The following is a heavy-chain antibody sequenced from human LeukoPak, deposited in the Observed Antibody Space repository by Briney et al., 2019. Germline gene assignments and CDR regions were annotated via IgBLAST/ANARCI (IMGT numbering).Heavy chain of an antibody. CDR3: AKGAFVRLGELSPH. J-gene: IGHJ4*02. D-gene: IGHD3-16*02. CDR1: GFTFSSSG. V-gene: IGHV3-30*02. CDR2: IQHDGTKT. Sequence: GGSLRLSCAASGFTFSSSGMHWVRQAPGRGLEWVAFIQHDGTKTYYADSVKGRFTISRDSSENTLYLQMDILRTDDTAVYYCAKGAFVRLGELSPHWGQGTLVTVSS.